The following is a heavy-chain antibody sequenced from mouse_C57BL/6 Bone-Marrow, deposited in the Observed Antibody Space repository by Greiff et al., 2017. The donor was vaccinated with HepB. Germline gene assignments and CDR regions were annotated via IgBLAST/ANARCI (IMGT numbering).Heavy chain of an antibody. CDR3: ARDYSYYVDY. J-gene: IGHJ2*01. Sequence: EVQVVESGGGLVKPGGSLKLSCAASGFTFSSYAMSWVRQTPEKRLEWVATISDGGSYTYYPDNVKGRFTISRDNAKNNLYLQMSHLKSEDTAMYYCARDYSYYVDYWGQGTTLTVSS. D-gene: IGHD2-1*01. CDR1: GFTFSSYA. V-gene: IGHV5-4*01. CDR2: ISDGGSYT.